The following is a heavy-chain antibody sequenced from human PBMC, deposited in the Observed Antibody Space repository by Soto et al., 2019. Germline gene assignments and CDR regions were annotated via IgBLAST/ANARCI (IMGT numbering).Heavy chain of an antibody. CDR2: IIPILGIA. V-gene: IGHV1-69*02. CDR3: ARVDYDSSGYPLYYFDY. D-gene: IGHD3-22*01. J-gene: IGHJ4*02. Sequence: QVQLVQSGAEVKKPGSSVKVSCKASGGTFSSYTISWVRQAPGQGLEWMGRIIPILGIANYAQKFQGRVTITAXXSXSTXYMELSSLRSEDTAVYYCARVDYDSSGYPLYYFDYWGQGTLVTVSS. CDR1: GGTFSSYT.